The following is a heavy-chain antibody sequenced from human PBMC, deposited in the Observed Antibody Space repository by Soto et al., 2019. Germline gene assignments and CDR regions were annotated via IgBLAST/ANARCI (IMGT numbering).Heavy chain of an antibody. CDR1: AGSFSRYA. J-gene: IGHJ6*02. D-gene: IGHD6-13*01. V-gene: IGHV1-69*13. CDR2: IIPIFGTA. Sequence: ASVKVSCKASAGSFSRYAISCVRQPPGQGLEWMGGIIPIFGTANYAQKFQGRVTITADESTSTAHMELRSLRSEDKAVYSCARVRCSSCSYGMDVWGQGTTVTVSS. CDR3: ARVRCSSCSYGMDV.